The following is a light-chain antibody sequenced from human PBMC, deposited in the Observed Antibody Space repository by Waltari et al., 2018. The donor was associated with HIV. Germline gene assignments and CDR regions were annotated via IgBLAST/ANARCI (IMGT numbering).Light chain of an antibody. CDR3: QSFDSSLSGSV. J-gene: IGLJ3*02. V-gene: IGLV1-40*01. CDR1: SSNIGAGYD. CDR2: ANI. Sequence: QSVLTQPPSVSGAPGQRVTISCPGNSSNIGAGYDVHWYQQFPGIAPKLLVFANINRPSGVPDRFSGSRSATSASLAITGLQAEDEADYYCQSFDSSLSGSVFGGGTKVTVL.